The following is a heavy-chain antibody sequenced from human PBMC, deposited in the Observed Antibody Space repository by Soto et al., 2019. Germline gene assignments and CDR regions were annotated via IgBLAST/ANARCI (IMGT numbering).Heavy chain of an antibody. CDR1: GFTFSSYD. CDR3: ARDRRCSGGSCYSGSDYYYYYGMDV. J-gene: IGHJ6*02. CDR2: IGTAGDT. V-gene: IGHV3-13*01. Sequence: LRLSCAASGFTFSSYDMHWVRQATGKGLEWVSAIGTAGDTYYPGSVKGRFTISRENAKNSLYLQMNSLRAGDTAVYYCARDRRCSGGSCYSGSDYYYYYGMDVWGQGTTVTVSS. D-gene: IGHD2-15*01.